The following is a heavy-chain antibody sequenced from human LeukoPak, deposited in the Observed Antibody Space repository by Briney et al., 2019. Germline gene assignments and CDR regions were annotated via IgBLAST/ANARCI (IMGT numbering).Heavy chain of an antibody. D-gene: IGHD2-15*01. J-gene: IGHJ5*02. CDR3: ARDAGPIYCSGGSCYGRGGYPINWFDP. CDR1: GYTFTGYY. V-gene: IGHV1-2*02. CDR2: INPNSGGT. Sequence: ASVKVSCKASGYTFTGYYMHWVRQAPGQGLEWMGWINPNSGGTNYAQKFQGRVTMTRDTSISTAYMELSRLRSDDAAVYYCARDAGPIYCSGGSCYGRGGYPINWFDPWGQGTLVTVSS.